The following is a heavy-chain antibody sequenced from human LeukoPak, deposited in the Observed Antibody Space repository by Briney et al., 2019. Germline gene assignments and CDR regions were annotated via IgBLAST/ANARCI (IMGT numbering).Heavy chain of an antibody. J-gene: IGHJ4*02. D-gene: IGHD3-16*01. CDR1: GFTFNSYA. Sequence: GGSLRLSCAASGFTFNSYAMSWVRQAPGEGLEWGSDINSSGGSTYYTDSVKGRFTISRENSKNTLDLQMNRLRAEDTAVYYCAKDSAKKYDAYWGQGTLVTVSS. CDR3: AKDSAKKYDAY. CDR2: INSSGGST. V-gene: IGHV3-23*01.